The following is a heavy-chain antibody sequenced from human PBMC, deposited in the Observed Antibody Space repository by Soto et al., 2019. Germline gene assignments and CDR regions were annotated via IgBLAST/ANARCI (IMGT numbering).Heavy chain of an antibody. CDR1: GFTVSSNY. V-gene: IGHV3-66*04. CDR2: IYSGGST. D-gene: IGHD6-6*01. J-gene: IGHJ4*02. CDR3: ASHRVSGY. Sequence: EVQLVESGGGLVQPGGSLRLSCAASGFTVSSNYMSWVRQAPGKGLEWASVIYSGGSTYYADSVKGRFTISRDNTKNTLYLKMNSLRAEDTTVYYCASHRVSGYWGQGTLVTVSS.